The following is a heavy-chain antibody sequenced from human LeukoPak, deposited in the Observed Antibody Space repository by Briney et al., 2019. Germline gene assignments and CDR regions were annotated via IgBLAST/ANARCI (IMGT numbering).Heavy chain of an antibody. CDR3: ARDAGGVGANPIDY. J-gene: IGHJ4*02. CDR1: GFIFSDYY. Sequence: GGSLRLSCVASGFIFSDYYMTWIRQAPGKGLEWISYITTNGASTYYATSVKGRFTISRDNAQRSLFLQMNSLRVEDTAIYYCARDAGGVGANPIDYWGQGTLVTVSS. D-gene: IGHD1-26*01. CDR2: ITTNGAST. V-gene: IGHV3-11*01.